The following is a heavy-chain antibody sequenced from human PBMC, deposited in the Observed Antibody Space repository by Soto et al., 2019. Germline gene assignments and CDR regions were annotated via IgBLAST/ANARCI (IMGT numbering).Heavy chain of an antibody. D-gene: IGHD1-7*01. V-gene: IGHV3-9*01. CDR2: ISWNSGRI. Sequence: GGSLRLSCGASGFTFDDYAMHWVRQAPGKGLEWVSGISWNSGRIAYADSGKGRFTISRDNAKNSLYLQMNSLTPEDTALYYCAKDFSDIWDYRRDFDYWGQGTLVTVSS. CDR1: GFTFDDYA. CDR3: AKDFSDIWDYRRDFDY. J-gene: IGHJ4*02.